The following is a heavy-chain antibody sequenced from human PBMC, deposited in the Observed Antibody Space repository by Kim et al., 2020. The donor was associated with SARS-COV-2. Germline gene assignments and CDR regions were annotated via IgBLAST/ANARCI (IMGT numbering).Heavy chain of an antibody. J-gene: IGHJ5*02. D-gene: IGHD3-10*01. CDR2: ISSSSSYI. V-gene: IGHV3-21*01. CDR3: ARDRLVRGVPLQHWFDP. Sequence: GGSLRLSCAASGFTFSSYSMNWVRQAPGKGLEWVSSISSSSSYIYYADSVKGRFTISRDNAKNSLYLQMNSLRAEDTAVYYCARDRLVRGVPLQHWFDPWGQGTLVTVSS. CDR1: GFTFSSYS.